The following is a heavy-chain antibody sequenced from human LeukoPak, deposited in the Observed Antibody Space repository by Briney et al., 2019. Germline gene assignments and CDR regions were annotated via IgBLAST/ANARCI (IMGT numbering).Heavy chain of an antibody. CDR1: GGPFSGYY. CDR2: INHSGST. Sequence: SETLSLTCAVYGGPFSGYYWSWIRQPPGKGLEWIGEINHSGSTNYNPSLKSRVTISVDTSKNQFSLKLSSVTAADTAVYYCARGRGIVLMVYAIRGYYFDYWGQGTLVTVSS. D-gene: IGHD2-8*01. J-gene: IGHJ4*02. CDR3: ARGRGIVLMVYAIRGYYFDY. V-gene: IGHV4-34*01.